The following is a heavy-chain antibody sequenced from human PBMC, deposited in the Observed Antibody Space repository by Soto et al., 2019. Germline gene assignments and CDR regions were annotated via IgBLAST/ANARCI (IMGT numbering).Heavy chain of an antibody. CDR1: GGTFSSYA. CDR3: ARGGDYGGNEAHYYYYYGMDV. CDR2: IIPIFGTA. D-gene: IGHD4-17*01. Sequence: APVKVSCKASGGTFSSYAISWVRQAPGQGLEWMGGIIPIFGTANYAQKFQGRVTITADESTSTAYMEMSSLGSEDTAVYYCARGGDYGGNEAHYYYYYGMDVWGQGTTVTVSS. V-gene: IGHV1-69*13. J-gene: IGHJ6*02.